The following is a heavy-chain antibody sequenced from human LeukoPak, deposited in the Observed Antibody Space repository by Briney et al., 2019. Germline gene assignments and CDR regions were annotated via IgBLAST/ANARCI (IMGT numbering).Heavy chain of an antibody. V-gene: IGHV3-48*04. CDR1: GFTFSSYS. J-gene: IGHJ6*03. Sequence: PGGSLRLSCAASGFTFSSYSMNWVRQAPGKGLEWGSYISSSSSTIYYADSVKGRFTVSRDNAKNSLYLQMNRLSAEDTDVSYCARDGVTVTTSSYYYYYMDVWGKGTTVTVSS. D-gene: IGHD4-11*01. CDR2: ISSSSSTI. CDR3: ARDGVTVTTSSYYYYYMDV.